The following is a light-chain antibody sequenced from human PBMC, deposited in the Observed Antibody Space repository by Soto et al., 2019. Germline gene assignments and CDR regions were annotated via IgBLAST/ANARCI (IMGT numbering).Light chain of an antibody. CDR1: SSDVGGYNY. Sequence: QSALTQPASVSGSPGQSITISCSGTSSDVGGYNYVSWYQHHPGKAPKLMIYDVSNRPSGVSNRFSGSKSGNTASLTISGLQAEDEADYYCSSHTTSSTLGVFGGGTKVTVL. CDR3: SSHTTSSTLGV. V-gene: IGLV2-14*03. J-gene: IGLJ2*01. CDR2: DVS.